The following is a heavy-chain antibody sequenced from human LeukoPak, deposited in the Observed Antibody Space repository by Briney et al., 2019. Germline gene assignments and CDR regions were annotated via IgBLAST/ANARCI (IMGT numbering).Heavy chain of an antibody. Sequence: SEPLTLTCAVYGGAYNAYYGRGLRQPPEKGVEGIGNNDHRWTATYNPSLQSRLTISADKSKNKFYLQLNSVTAADTAVYHCAEGILILGVASSFDSWGQGNLVIVST. CDR1: GGAYNAYY. J-gene: IGHJ4*02. D-gene: IGHD3-3*01. CDR3: AEGILILGVASSFDS. V-gene: IGHV4-34*01. CDR2: NDHRWTA.